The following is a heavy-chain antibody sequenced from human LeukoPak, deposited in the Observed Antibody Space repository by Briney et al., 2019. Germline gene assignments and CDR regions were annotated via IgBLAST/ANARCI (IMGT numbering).Heavy chain of an antibody. Sequence: SETLSLTCTVSGGSISSYYWSWIRQPPGKGLEWIGYIYYSGSTNYNPSLKRRVTISVDTSKNQFSLKLSSVTAADTAVYYCARRAYSSGWYGGFDYWGQGTLVTVSS. CDR1: GGSISSYY. J-gene: IGHJ4*02. V-gene: IGHV4-59*08. D-gene: IGHD6-19*01. CDR3: ARRAYSSGWYGGFDY. CDR2: IYYSGST.